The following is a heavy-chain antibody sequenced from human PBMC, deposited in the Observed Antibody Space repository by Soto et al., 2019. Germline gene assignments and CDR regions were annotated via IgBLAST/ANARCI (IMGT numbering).Heavy chain of an antibody. CDR2: ISYDGSNK. J-gene: IGHJ5*02. V-gene: IGHV3-30-3*02. D-gene: IGHD1-1*01. CDR1: GFTFSSYA. Sequence: RLSCAASGFTFSSYAMHWVRQAPGKGLEWVAVISYDGSNKYYADSVKGRFTISRDNSKNTLFLQMSSLRAEDTAVYYCAKLGNSGTGWFDPWGQGTVVTVSS. CDR3: AKLGNSGTGWFDP.